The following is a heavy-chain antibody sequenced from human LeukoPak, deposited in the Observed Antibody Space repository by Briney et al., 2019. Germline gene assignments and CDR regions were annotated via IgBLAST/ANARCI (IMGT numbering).Heavy chain of an antibody. V-gene: IGHV3-11*01. J-gene: IGHJ4*02. CDR1: GFTCSDYY. D-gene: IGHD6-25*01. CDR2: ISSCGSII. CDR3: ARSSVPRVPRYFDY. Sequence: GGSLRLSCAASGFTCSDYYMSWIRQAPGKGLEGVSYISSCGSIIYYADSVKGRLTISRDNAKNSLYLQMNSPRAEDTAVYYCARSSVPRVPRYFDYWGQGTLVTVSS.